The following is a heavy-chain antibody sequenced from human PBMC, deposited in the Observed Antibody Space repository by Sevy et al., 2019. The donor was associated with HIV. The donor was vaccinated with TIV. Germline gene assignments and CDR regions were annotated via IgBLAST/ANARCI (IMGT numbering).Heavy chain of an antibody. Sequence: GGSLRLSCAASGFILRNYVMHWVRQAPGKGLEWVAAVSFDGSDKFYGDSVKGRFTISGDNSKNGLYLQTNSLRAEDTAVYYCARDQAGPSGDYYYYYGMDLWGQGTTVTVSS. CDR3: ARDQAGPSGDYYYYYGMDL. J-gene: IGHJ6*02. D-gene: IGHD3-10*01. V-gene: IGHV3-30-3*01. CDR2: VSFDGSDK. CDR1: GFILRNYV.